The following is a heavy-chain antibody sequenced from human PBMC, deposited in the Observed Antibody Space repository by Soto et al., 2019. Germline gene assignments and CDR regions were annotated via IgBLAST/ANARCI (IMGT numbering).Heavy chain of an antibody. Sequence: ASVKVSCKASGYSFTSLYINWVRQTAGQGLEWMGWMQPSTGRTGYAQKFQGRVTMTRDTSINTAYMELTTLTSDDTAFYYCARGVSAGVDYWGQ. D-gene: IGHD1-26*01. CDR1: GYSFTSLY. CDR3: ARGVSAGVDY. J-gene: IGHJ4*01. V-gene: IGHV1-8*01. CDR2: MQPSTGRT.